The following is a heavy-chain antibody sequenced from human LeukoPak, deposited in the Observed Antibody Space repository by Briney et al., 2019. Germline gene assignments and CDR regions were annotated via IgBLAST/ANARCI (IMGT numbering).Heavy chain of an antibody. CDR1: GFIFSSYS. CDR2: ITGSGKNT. Sequence: PGGSLRLSCAASGFIFSSYSMSWVRQAPGKGLEWVSVITGSGKNTYYADSVKGRFTISRDNSKSTLYLQMDNLRAEDTAIYYCAKDWDDYGDYLPLDYWGQGTLVTVSS. V-gene: IGHV3-23*01. CDR3: AKDWDDYGDYLPLDY. D-gene: IGHD4-17*01. J-gene: IGHJ4*02.